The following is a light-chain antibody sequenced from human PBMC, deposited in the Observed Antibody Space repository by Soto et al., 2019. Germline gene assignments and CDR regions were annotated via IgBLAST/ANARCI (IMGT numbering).Light chain of an antibody. CDR1: SSDIGASKY. CDR2: QVI. Sequence: QSALTPPASVSGSTGQSITISCNGTSSDIGASKYVSWYQQHPGKAPKLILYQVISRPSGVSYRFSGSKSGNTASLTISGFQPEDDAEYYCSSYTTTSPLLIFGAGTQLTVL. CDR3: SSYTTTSPLLI. J-gene: IGLJ2*01. V-gene: IGLV2-14*01.